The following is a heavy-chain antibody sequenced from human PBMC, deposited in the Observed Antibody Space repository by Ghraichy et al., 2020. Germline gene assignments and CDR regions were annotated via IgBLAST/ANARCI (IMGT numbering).Heavy chain of an antibody. CDR1: GFTFSSYA. CDR3: AKDRLSPDYIWGSYRYGAFDI. D-gene: IGHD3-16*02. V-gene: IGHV3-23*01. J-gene: IGHJ3*02. CDR2: ISGSGGST. Sequence: GGSLRLPCAASGFTFSSYAMSWVRQAPGKGLEWVSAISGSGGSTYYADSVKGRFTISRDNSKNTLYLQMNSLRAEDTAVYYCAKDRLSPDYIWGSYRYGAFDIWGQGTMVTVSS.